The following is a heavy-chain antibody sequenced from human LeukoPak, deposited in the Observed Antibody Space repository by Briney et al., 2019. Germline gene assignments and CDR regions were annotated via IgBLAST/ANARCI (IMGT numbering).Heavy chain of an antibody. CDR2: IKQDGSEK. CDR3: ARVFTGFDY. J-gene: IGHJ4*02. D-gene: IGHD1-14*01. V-gene: IGHV3-7*03. CDR1: GFTFSSYW. Sequence: GGSLRLSCAASGFTFSSYWRSWAGQAPGKGREWVANIKQDGSEKYYVDSVKGRFTISRDNAKNSLYLQMNSLRAEDTAVYYCARVFTGFDYWGQGTLATVSS.